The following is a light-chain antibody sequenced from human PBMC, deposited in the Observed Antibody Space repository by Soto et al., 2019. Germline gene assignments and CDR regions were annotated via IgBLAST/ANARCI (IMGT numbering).Light chain of an antibody. CDR2: GAS. J-gene: IGKJ1*01. Sequence: EIVLTQSPATLSLSPWERATLSCRASQGIKNYLAWFQQKPGQAPRLLVYGASTRATTIPARFSGSGSGTEFTLSISSLQSEDFAVYYCQQYNSWPRTFGQGTKVDIK. V-gene: IGKV3-15*01. CDR1: QGIKNY. CDR3: QQYNSWPRT.